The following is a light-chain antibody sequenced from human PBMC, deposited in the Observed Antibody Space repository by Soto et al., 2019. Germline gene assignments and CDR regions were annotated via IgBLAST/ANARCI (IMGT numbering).Light chain of an antibody. CDR3: SSYAGGKNFYV. J-gene: IGLJ1*01. CDR1: TSNIGSHY. CDR2: RDG. Sequence: QAVVTQPPSASGTPGQSLTISCSGSTSNIGSHYVYWYQHLPGTAPKVLIVRDGQRPSGVPDRFFGSKSGNTASLTVSGLQAEDEADYHCSSYAGGKNFYVFGTGTKLTVL. V-gene: IGLV1-47*01.